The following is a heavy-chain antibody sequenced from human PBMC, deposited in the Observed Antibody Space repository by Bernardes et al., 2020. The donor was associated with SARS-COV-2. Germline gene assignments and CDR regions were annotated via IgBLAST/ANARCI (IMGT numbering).Heavy chain of an antibody. J-gene: IGHJ4*02. V-gene: IGHV1-2*02. CDR3: ARVGSGTYPPDFDY. CDR1: GYTFTGYY. Sequence: ASVKVSCKASGYTFTGYYMHWVRQAPGQGREWKGWINPNGGGTNYAQKFQGRVTMTRDTSISTAYMELSRLRSDDTAVYYCARVGSGTYPPDFDYWGQGTLVTVSS. CDR2: INPNGGGT. D-gene: IGHD3-3*01.